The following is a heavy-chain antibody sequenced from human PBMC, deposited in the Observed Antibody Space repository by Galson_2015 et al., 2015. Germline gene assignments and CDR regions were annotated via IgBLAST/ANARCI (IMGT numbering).Heavy chain of an antibody. D-gene: IGHD6-13*01. CDR1: GFTSSSYA. Sequence: SLRLSCAASGFTSSSYAMTWVRQAPGKGLEWVSTINGRGDNTYYTDSVKGRFTISRDNSKNTLYLQVNSLRAEDTAVYYCAGDLYSSSPGYWGQGTLVTVSS. V-gene: IGHV3-23*01. CDR3: AGDLYSSSPGY. J-gene: IGHJ4*02. CDR2: INGRGDNT.